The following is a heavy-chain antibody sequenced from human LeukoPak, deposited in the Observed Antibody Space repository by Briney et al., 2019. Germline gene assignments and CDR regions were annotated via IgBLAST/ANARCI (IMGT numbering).Heavy chain of an antibody. CDR2: TSWNSGSI. V-gene: IGHV3-9*01. J-gene: IGHJ3*02. Sequence: GGSLRLSCAASGFTFDDYAMHWVRQAPGKGLEWVSGTSWNSGSIGYADSVKGRFTISRDNAKNSLYLQMNSLRAEDTALYYRAKVGSSSSLDAFDIWGQGTMVTVSS. CDR3: AKVGSSSSLDAFDI. CDR1: GFTFDDYA. D-gene: IGHD6-6*01.